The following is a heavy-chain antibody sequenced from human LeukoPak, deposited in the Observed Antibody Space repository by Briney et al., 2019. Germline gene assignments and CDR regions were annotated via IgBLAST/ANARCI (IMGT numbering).Heavy chain of an antibody. CDR3: ASSHDSSGND. D-gene: IGHD3-22*01. J-gene: IGHJ4*02. CDR1: GFSFSSYW. CDR2: IKYDGSHK. V-gene: IGHV3-7*01. Sequence: GGSLRLSCAASGFSFSSYWMAWVRQAPGKGLEPVANIKYDGSHKYYVDSVKGRFTISRDNAKNSVYLQMNSLRVDDTAVYFCASSHDSSGNDWGQGTMVTVSS.